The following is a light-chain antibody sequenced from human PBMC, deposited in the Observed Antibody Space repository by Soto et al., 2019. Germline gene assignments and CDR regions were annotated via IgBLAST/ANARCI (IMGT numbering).Light chain of an antibody. CDR1: SSDVGAFNY. J-gene: IGLJ1*01. CDR2: DVN. CDR3: YSYTGNFYV. V-gene: IGLV2-11*01. Sequence: QSALTQPRSVSGSPGQSVTISCSGTSSDVGAFNYVSWFQHHPGKAPKLIIYDVNKRPSGVPDRFSGSKSRNTASLTISGLQAEDEAEFYCYSYTGNFYVFGSGTKVTVL.